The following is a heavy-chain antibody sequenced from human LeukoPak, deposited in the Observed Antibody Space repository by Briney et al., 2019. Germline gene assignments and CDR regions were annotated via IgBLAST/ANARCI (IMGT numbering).Heavy chain of an antibody. CDR2: INQDGSDK. CDR1: GFTFSSYW. V-gene: IGHV3-7*04. Sequence: PGGSLRLSCAASGFTFSSYWMSWVRQAPGKGLQWVANINQDGSDKYYVDSVKGRFTISRDNAKNSLNLQMSSLRAEDTAVYYCAREGLWVGPDSGKTRHPYWEIWGQGTMLTVSS. J-gene: IGHJ3*02. D-gene: IGHD2-21*01. CDR3: AREGLWVGPDSGKTRHPYWEI.